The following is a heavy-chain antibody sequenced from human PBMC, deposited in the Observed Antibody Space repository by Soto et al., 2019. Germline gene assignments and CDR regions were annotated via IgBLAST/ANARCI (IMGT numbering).Heavy chain of an antibody. J-gene: IGHJ4*02. V-gene: IGHV4-34*01. Sequence: QVQLQQWGAGLLKPSETLSLTCAVYGGSFSGYYWSWIRQPPGKGLEWIGEINHSGSTNYNPSLKCRVTISVDTSKNQFSLKLSSVTAADTAVYYCARGGGGDYPLDYWGQGTLVTVSS. CDR1: GGSFSGYY. D-gene: IGHD4-17*01. CDR3: ARGGGGDYPLDY. CDR2: INHSGST.